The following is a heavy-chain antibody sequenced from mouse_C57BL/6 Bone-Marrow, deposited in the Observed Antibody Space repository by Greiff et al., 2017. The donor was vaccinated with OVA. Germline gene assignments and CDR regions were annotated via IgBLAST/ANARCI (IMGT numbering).Heavy chain of an antibody. V-gene: IGHV1-55*01. Sequence: QQPGAELVKPGASVKMSCKASGYTFTSYWITWVKQRPGQGLEWIGDIYPGSGSTNYNEKFKSKATLTVDTSSSTAYMQLSSLTSEDSAVYYCARNYRYYAMDYWGQGTSVTVSS. CDR3: ARNYRYYAMDY. CDR2: IYPGSGST. D-gene: IGHD2-1*01. J-gene: IGHJ4*01. CDR1: GYTFTSYW.